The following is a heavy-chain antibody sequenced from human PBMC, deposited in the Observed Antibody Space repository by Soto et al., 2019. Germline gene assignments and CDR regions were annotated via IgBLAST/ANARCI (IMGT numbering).Heavy chain of an antibody. CDR1: HFTFGNFW. Sequence: LVESGGGLVPPGKSLTLSCAASHFTFGNFWMNCVRQAPGKGRVWVANVKRDDSERDYVDSVKGRLTVYRDNAKNTLYLKMRSMRAEDTAVYYCARRHTGESACRDFELWGHGTMVTVSS. D-gene: IGHD1-1*01. J-gene: IGHJ3*01. CDR2: VKRDDSER. CDR3: ARRHTGESACRDFEL. V-gene: IGHV3-7*01.